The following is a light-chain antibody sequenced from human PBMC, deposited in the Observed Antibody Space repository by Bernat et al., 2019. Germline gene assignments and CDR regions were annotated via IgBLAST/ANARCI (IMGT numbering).Light chain of an antibody. CDR3: QQYHRSSPYT. Sequence: DIQMTQSSSNLSASVGDRVTMTCWASQSISRWLAWYQKKPGLAPNIMIYKASNLESGDPSRFSGSGSGSESNLTIISLQPDDLATYYCQQYHRSSPYTFVQVTIVEIK. J-gene: IGKJ2*01. CDR2: KAS. V-gene: IGKV1-5*03. CDR1: QSISRW.